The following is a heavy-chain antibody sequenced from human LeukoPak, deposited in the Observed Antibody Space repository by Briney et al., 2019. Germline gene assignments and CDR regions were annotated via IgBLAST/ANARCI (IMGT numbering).Heavy chain of an antibody. V-gene: IGHV3-74*01. CDR2: INSDGSIT. Sequence: PGGSLRLSCAASGFTFTTYWMHWVRQAPGKGLVWVSHINSDGSITSYADSVKGRFTISRDNAKNSLFLQMNSLRAEDTAIYYCARSLTTLTYEGYWGQGTLVTVSS. CDR3: ARSLTTLTYEGY. J-gene: IGHJ4*02. D-gene: IGHD1-1*01. CDR1: GFTFTTYW.